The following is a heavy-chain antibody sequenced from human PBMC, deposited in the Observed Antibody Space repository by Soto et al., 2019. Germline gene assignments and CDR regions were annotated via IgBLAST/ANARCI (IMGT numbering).Heavy chain of an antibody. J-gene: IGHJ4*02. D-gene: IGHD2-8*01. CDR3: ARENNGFDY. CDR1: GYTFTSYF. CDR2: INPSGSRP. Sequence: ASVKVSCKASGYTFTSYFLHWVRQAPGQGLEWMGIINPSGSRPSYAQKFQGRVTMTRDTSTTTVYMELSSLRSEDTDVYYCARENNGFDYWGQGTLVTVSS. V-gene: IGHV1-46*03.